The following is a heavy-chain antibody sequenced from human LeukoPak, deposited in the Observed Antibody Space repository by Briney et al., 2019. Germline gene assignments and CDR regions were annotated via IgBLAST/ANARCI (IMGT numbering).Heavy chain of an antibody. CDR3: AKRSVDPDY. CDR1: GFTFSSYG. CDR2: ISYDGSNT. Sequence: GGSLRLSCAASGFTFSSYGMHWVRQAPGKGLEWLALISYDGSNTYYADSVKGRFTISRDNSKNTLYLQMNSLRAEDTAVYYCAKRSVDPDYWGQGTLVTVSS. V-gene: IGHV3-30*18. J-gene: IGHJ4*02. D-gene: IGHD3/OR15-3a*01.